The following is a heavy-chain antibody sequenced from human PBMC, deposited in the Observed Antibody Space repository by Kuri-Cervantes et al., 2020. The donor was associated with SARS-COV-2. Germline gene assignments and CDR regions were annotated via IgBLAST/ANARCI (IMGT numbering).Heavy chain of an antibody. V-gene: IGHV5-10-1*01. CDR2: IDPTDSYT. J-gene: IGHJ5*02. CDR1: GYTFTSYW. CDR3: AREMSESTSGSWFDP. D-gene: IGHD1-1*01. Sequence: GGSLRLSCKASGYTFTSYWISWVRQMPGRGLEWMGRIDPTDSYTNYNPSFQGHVTISADKSISTAYLEWSSLRASDTAMYFCAREMSESTSGSWFDPWGQGTLVTVSS.